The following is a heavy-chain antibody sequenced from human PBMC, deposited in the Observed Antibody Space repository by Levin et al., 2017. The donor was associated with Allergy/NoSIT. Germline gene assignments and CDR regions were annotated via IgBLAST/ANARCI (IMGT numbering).Heavy chain of an antibody. V-gene: IGHV3-30*04. CDR1: GFTFSSYA. CDR3: ARELGRSSSTQRPRYYGMDV. D-gene: IGHD6-6*01. Sequence: GGSLRLSCAASGFTFSSYAMHWVRQAPGKGLEWVAVISYDGSNKYYADSVKGRSTISRDNSKNTLYLQMNSLRAEDTAVYYCARELGRSSSTQRPRYYGMDVWGQGTTVTVSS. J-gene: IGHJ6*02. CDR2: ISYDGSNK.